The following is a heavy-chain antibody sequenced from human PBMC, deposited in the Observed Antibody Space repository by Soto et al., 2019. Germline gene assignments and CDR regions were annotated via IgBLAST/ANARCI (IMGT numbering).Heavy chain of an antibody. CDR3: ARAFPLQYCSSTSCYLDADYYYYMDV. J-gene: IGHJ6*03. CDR2: MNPNSGNT. V-gene: IGHV1-8*01. CDR1: GYTFTSYD. Sequence: VKVSCKASGYTFTSYDINWVRQATGQGLEWMGWMNPNSGNTGYAQKFQGRVTMTRNTSISTAYMELSSLRSEDTAVYYCARAFPLQYCSSTSCYLDADYYYYMDVWGKGTTVTVSS. D-gene: IGHD2-2*01.